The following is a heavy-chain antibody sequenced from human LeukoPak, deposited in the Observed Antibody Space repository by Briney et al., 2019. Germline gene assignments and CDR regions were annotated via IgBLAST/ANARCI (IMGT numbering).Heavy chain of an antibody. CDR3: ARGETIVADRREGDGFDI. D-gene: IGHD5-12*01. CDR1: GYSISSDYY. CDR2: VYQSGTT. V-gene: IGHV4-38-2*01. J-gene: IGHJ3*02. Sequence: KTSETLSLTCVVSGYSISSDYYWVWIRQPPGKGLEWIGNVYQSGTTYSNPFLKSRVTMSVDTSKNQFSLKVNSVTAADTAVYYCARGETIVADRREGDGFDIWGQGTLVTVSS.